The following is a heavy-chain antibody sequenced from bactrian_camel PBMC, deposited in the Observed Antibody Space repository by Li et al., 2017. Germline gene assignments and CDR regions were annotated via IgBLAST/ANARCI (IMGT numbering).Heavy chain of an antibody. CDR2: IESDGST. D-gene: IGHD1*01. CDR3: AANERRGPYCATTSSAGFDY. Sequence: VESGGGSVQVGGSLRLSCVASGDTIGRYCMGWFCQIPDKEREAVAGIESDGSTSYADSVKGRFTISQDSAKNILYLQMNSLKPEDTAMYYCAANERRGPYCATTSSAGFDYWGQGTQVTVS. V-gene: IGHV3S55*01. CDR1: GDTIGRYC. J-gene: IGHJ4*01.